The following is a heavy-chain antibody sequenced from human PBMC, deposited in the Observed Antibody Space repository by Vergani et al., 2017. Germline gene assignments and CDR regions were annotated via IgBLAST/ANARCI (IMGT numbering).Heavy chain of an antibody. D-gene: IGHD6-6*01. J-gene: IGHJ4*02. CDR3: ATLSSSSPADY. CDR2: IHSDGSST. Sequence: VQLVESGGGVVQPGRSLRLSCAASGFTVSSNYMSWVRQAPGKGLEWVSRIHSDGSSTTYADSVKGRFTISRDNAKNTLYLQMNSLRAEDTAVYYCATLSSSSPADYWGQGTLVTVSS. CDR1: GFTVSSNY. V-gene: IGHV3-74*02.